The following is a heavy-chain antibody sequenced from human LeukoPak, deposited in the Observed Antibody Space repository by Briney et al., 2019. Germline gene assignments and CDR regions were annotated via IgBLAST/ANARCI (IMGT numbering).Heavy chain of an antibody. V-gene: IGHV4-30-2*01. J-gene: IGHJ4*02. D-gene: IGHD5-18*01. Sequence: PSETLSLTCAVSGGSISSGGQSWSWMRQPPGKGLEWIEYIYHSGNTYYNPSLKSRVTISVDRSKNQFSLRVNSVTAADTAGYFCARRYSYGFYYFDYWGQGTLVTVSS. CDR2: IYHSGNT. CDR3: ARRYSYGFYYFDY. CDR1: GGSISSGGQS.